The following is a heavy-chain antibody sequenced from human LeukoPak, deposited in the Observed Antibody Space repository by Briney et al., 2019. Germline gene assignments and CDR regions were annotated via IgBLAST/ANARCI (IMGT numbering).Heavy chain of an antibody. CDR1: GFTFSSYW. CDR2: MNQDGSQK. CDR3: ARDNDRKDDS. J-gene: IGHJ4*02. V-gene: IGHV3-7*01. D-gene: IGHD2-8*01. Sequence: GGSLRLSCAASGFTFSSYWMSWVRQAPGKGLEWVANMNQDGSQKFYVDSVKGRFTISRDNAKNSVYLQMNNLRAEDTALYYCARDNDRKDDSWGQGTLVTVSS.